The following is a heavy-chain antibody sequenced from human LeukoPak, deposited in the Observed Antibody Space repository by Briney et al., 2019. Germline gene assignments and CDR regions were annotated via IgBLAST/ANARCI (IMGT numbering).Heavy chain of an antibody. CDR3: AKVYSTTLHYWHAMHV. J-gene: IGHJ6*04. CDR2: ISYDGSNK. D-gene: IGHD2-8*01. CDR1: GFTFSSYG. V-gene: IGHV3-30*18. Sequence: PGGSLRLSCAASGFTFSSYGMHWVRQAPGKGLEWVAVISYDGSNKYYADSVKGRITISRDNSKNTVYLQMNSLRSEDSAVYYCAKVYSTTLHYWHAMHVWGKGTSVTVSS.